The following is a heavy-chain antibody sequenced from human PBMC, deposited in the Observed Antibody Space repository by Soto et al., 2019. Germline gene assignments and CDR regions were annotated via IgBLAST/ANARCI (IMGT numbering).Heavy chain of an antibody. D-gene: IGHD6-13*01. CDR3: ARQAAAPGIDLWFDL. CDR1: GGSISSSRSY. V-gene: IGHV4-39*01. J-gene: IGHJ5*02. CDR2: IFYAGNT. Sequence: QLQLQESGPGLVKPSETLSLTCNVSGGSISSSRSYWAWFRQPPGKELEWIANIFYAGNTYYNPSLKSRVTVSVDTSKNQFSLKLDSVTAADTAVYYCARQAAAPGIDLWFDLWGQGTLVTVSS.